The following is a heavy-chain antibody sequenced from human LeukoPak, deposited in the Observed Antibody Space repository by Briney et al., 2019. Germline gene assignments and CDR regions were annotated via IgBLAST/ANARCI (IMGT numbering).Heavy chain of an antibody. D-gene: IGHD3-22*01. CDR2: INHSGST. CDR3: ARGQYYYDSSGYLLFAYYFDY. Sequence: SETLSLTCAVYGGSFSGYYWSWIRQPPGKGLEWIGEINHSGSTNYNPSLKSRVTISVDTSKNRFSLKLSSETAADTAVYYCARGQYYYDSSGYLLFAYYFDYWGQGTLVTVSS. J-gene: IGHJ4*02. CDR1: GGSFSGYY. V-gene: IGHV4-34*01.